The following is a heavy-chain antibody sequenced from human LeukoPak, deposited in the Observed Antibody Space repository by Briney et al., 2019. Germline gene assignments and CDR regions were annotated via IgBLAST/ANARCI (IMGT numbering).Heavy chain of an antibody. CDR3: ARGKLLWFGELYPYYFDY. CDR2: IYHSGST. J-gene: IGHJ4*02. CDR1: GYSISSGYY. D-gene: IGHD3-10*01. V-gene: IGHV4-38-2*02. Sequence: SETLSLTCTVSGYSISSGYYWGWIRQPPGKGLEWIGSIYHSGSTYYNPSLKSRVTISVDTSKNQFSLKLSSVTAADTAVYYCARGKLLWFGELYPYYFDYWGQGTLVTVSS.